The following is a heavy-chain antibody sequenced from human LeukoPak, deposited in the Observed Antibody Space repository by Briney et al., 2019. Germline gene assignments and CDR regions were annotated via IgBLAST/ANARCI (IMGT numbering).Heavy chain of an antibody. D-gene: IGHD1/OR15-1a*01. CDR3: ARHVEHAAYFHQ. CDR2: ITNSGDA. Sequence: PSQTLSLPCTVAGISISDFHWSWLRQSPEKGLEWIGWITNSGDANYNPSLERRLAMSADTSESQLSLRVTSVTDADTAVYYCARHVEHAAYFHQWGQGKLVTVSS. V-gene: IGHV4-59*08. CDR1: GISISDFH. J-gene: IGHJ4*02.